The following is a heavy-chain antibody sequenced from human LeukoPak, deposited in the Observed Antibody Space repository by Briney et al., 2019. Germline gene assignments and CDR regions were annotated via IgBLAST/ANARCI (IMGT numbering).Heavy chain of an antibody. D-gene: IGHD1-14*01. V-gene: IGHV7-4-1*02. CDR2: VNTNTGNP. J-gene: IGHJ4*02. CDR3: ARDEGITKPFVD. Sequence: ASVKVSCKASGYTFTSSAMNWVRQAPGQGLEYMGWVNTNTGNPTYAQGFTGRFAFSLDTSVSTAYLQISSLKTEDSAVYYCARDEGITKPFVDWGQGTLVTVSS. CDR1: GYTFTSSA.